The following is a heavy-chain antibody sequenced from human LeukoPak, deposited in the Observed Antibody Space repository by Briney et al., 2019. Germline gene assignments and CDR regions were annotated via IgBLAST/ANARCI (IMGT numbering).Heavy chain of an antibody. CDR1: GGTFSSYA. J-gene: IGHJ4*02. CDR3: AREGDYYDSSGYYFPAPYYFDY. CDR2: IIPILGIA. Sequence: SVKVSCKASGGTFSSYAISWVRQAPGQGLEWMGRIIPILGIANYAQKFQGRVTITADKSTSTAYMEPSSLRSEDTAVYYCAREGDYYDSSGYYFPAPYYFDYWGQGTLVTVSS. D-gene: IGHD3-22*01. V-gene: IGHV1-69*04.